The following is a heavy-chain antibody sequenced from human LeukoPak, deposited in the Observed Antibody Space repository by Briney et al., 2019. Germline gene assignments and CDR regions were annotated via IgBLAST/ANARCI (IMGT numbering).Heavy chain of an antibody. D-gene: IGHD5-24*01. Sequence: SQTLPLTCAVSGGSISSGGYSWSWIRQPPGKGLEWIGYIYHSGSTYYNPSLKSRVTISVDTSKNQFSLKLSSVTAADTAVYYCARGRDGYIFDYWGQGTLVTVSS. CDR2: IYHSGST. CDR3: ARGRDGYIFDY. V-gene: IGHV4-30-2*01. CDR1: GGSISSGGYS. J-gene: IGHJ4*02.